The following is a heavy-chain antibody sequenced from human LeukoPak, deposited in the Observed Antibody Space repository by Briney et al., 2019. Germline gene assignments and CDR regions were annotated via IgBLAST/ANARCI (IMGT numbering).Heavy chain of an antibody. J-gene: IGHJ4*02. Sequence: ASVKVSCKASVGTFSSYAISWVRQAPGQGLEWMGGIIPIFGTANYAQKFQGRVTITADESTSTAYMELSSLRSEDTAVYYCARGLEPYYYDSSGFYYFDYWGQGTLVTVSS. V-gene: IGHV1-69*13. CDR3: ARGLEPYYYDSSGFYYFDY. D-gene: IGHD3-22*01. CDR1: VGTFSSYA. CDR2: IIPIFGTA.